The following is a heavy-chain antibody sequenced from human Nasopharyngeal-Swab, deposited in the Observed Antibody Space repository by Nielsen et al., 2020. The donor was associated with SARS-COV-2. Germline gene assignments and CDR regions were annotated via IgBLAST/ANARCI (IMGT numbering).Heavy chain of an antibody. J-gene: IGHJ5*02. D-gene: IGHD6-13*01. CDR3: ARALARSSWYNNWFDP. V-gene: IGHV3-21*01. Sequence: WIGQRPGKGLEWVSSISSSSRYIYYADAVKGRFTISRDNAKNSLYLQMNSLRAEDTAVYYFARALARSSWYNNWFDPWGQGTPVTVSS. CDR2: ISSSSRYI.